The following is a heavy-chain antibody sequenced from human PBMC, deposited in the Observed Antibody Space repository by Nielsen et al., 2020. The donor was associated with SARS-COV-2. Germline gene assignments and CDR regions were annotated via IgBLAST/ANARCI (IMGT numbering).Heavy chain of an antibody. Sequence: SETLSLTCTVSGGSISSYYWSWIRQPPGKGLEWIGYIYYSGSTNYNPSLKSRVTISVDTSKNQFSLKLSSVTAADTAVYYCARGLTIFGVVTYFDYWGQGTLVTVSS. CDR1: GGSISSYY. V-gene: IGHV4-59*01. CDR3: ARGLTIFGVVTYFDY. D-gene: IGHD3-3*01. CDR2: IYYSGST. J-gene: IGHJ4*02.